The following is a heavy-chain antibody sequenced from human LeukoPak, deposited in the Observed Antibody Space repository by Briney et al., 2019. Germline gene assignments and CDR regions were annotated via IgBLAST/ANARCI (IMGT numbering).Heavy chain of an antibody. CDR3: QGGRF. Sequence: GGSLRLSCSASGFTFTNAWMSWVRQAPGKGLEWVGRIKSKTYGGTTDYAATVKGRFRISRDDSKNTLYLQMNSLKSEGTAVYYCQGGRFWGQGTLVTVSS. CDR1: GFTFTNAW. V-gene: IGHV3-15*01. D-gene: IGHD1-26*01. CDR2: IKSKTYGGTT. J-gene: IGHJ4*02.